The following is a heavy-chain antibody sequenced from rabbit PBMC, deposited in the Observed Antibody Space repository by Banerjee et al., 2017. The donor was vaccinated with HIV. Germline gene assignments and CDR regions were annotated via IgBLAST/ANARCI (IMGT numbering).Heavy chain of an antibody. CDR3: ARDLGGSSDL. D-gene: IGHD8-1*01. CDR2: IYAGSAGST. CDR1: GFDFSSYYM. J-gene: IGHJ4*01. Sequence: QEQLQESGGGLVQPGGSLKLSCNASGFDFSSYYMSWVRQAPGKGLEWIACIYAGSAGSTCYATWAKGRFTISKTSSTTVTLQMTSLTAADTTTYFCARDLGGSSDLWGPGTLVTVS. V-gene: IGHV1S45*01.